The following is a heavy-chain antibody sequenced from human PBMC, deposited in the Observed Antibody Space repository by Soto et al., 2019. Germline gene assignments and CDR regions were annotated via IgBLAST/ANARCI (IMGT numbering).Heavy chain of an antibody. CDR1: CGSMSSYY. V-gene: IGHV4-59*01. Sequence: SETLSLTCTVSCGSMSSYYWTWLRQSPGRGLEWIGYISYSGSTYYNPSLKSRVTISADTSKNQFSLRMNSMIAADTAVYYCARADPDASVGYWGQGTLVTVS. CDR3: ARADPDASVGY. J-gene: IGHJ4*02. CDR2: ISYSGST. D-gene: IGHD2-15*01.